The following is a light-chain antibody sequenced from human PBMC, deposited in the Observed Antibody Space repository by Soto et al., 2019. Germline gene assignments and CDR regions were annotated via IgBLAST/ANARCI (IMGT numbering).Light chain of an antibody. CDR2: NNN. CDR1: SSNIGSNT. J-gene: IGLJ1*01. V-gene: IGLV1-44*01. CDR3: AAWDDSLNALV. Sequence: QSVLTQPPSASGTPGQRVTISCSGSSSNIGSNTVNWYQQLPGTTPKLLIYNNNQGPSGVPDRFSGSKSGTSASLAISGLQYEDEDDYYYAAWDDSLNALVFGTGTKLTVL.